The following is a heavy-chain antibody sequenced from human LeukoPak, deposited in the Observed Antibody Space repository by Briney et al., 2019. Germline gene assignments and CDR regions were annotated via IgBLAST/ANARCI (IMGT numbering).Heavy chain of an antibody. CDR2: ISYDGSNK. CDR1: GFTFSSYA. D-gene: IGHD6-13*01. J-gene: IGHJ4*02. CDR3: AKGQQLVSTYFDY. Sequence: GGSLRLSCAASGFTFSSYAMHWVRQAPGKGLEWVAVISYDGSNKYYADSVKGRFTISRDNSKNTLYLQMNSLRAEDTAVYYCAKGQQLVSTYFDYWGQGTLVTVSS. V-gene: IGHV3-30-3*01.